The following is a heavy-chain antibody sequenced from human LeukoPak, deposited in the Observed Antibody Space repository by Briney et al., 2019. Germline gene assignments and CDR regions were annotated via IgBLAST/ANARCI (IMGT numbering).Heavy chain of an antibody. D-gene: IGHD5-12*01. J-gene: IGHJ6*02. CDR2: ISGSGGNT. CDR3: AKFSGYDYYYYGMDV. CDR1: GFTFSSYT. Sequence: GGSLRLSCAASGFTFSSYTMSWVRQAPGKGLEWVSAISGSGGNTYYADSVKGRFTISRDNSKNTLYLQMNSLRAEDTAVYYCAKFSGYDYYYYGMDVWGQGTTVTVSS. V-gene: IGHV3-23*01.